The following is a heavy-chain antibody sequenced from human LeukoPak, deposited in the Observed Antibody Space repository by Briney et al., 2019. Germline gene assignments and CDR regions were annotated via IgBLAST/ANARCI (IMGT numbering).Heavy chain of an antibody. CDR1: GGSISSYY. J-gene: IGHJ4*02. V-gene: IGHV4-59*01. D-gene: IGHD6-13*01. CDR3: ARRIAAAGAFDY. CDR2: IYYSGST. Sequence: SETLSLTCTVSGGSISSYYWSWIRQPPGKGLEWIGYIYYSGSTNYNPSLKSRVTISVDTSKNQFSLKLSSVTAADTAVYYCARRIAAAGAFDYWGQGTLVTVSS.